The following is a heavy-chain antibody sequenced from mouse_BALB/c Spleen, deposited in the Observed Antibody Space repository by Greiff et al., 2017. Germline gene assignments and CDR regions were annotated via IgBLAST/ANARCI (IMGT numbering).Heavy chain of an antibody. J-gene: IGHJ3*01. CDR1: GYSITSYYV. V-gene: IGHV3-2*02. CDR2: ISYSGST. CDR3: TRCGYASFAY. D-gene: IGHD2-2*01. Sequence: VQLKESGPGLVKPSQSLSLTCTVTGYSITSYYVWYWIRQFPGNKLERMGFISYSGSTSYNPSLKSRISITQDTSNNQFFMQLNSVTTEDSSTYVCTRCGYASFAYWGQGTLVTVSA.